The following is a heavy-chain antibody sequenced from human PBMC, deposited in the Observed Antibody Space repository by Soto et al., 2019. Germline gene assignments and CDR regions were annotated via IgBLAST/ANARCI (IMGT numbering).Heavy chain of an antibody. J-gene: IGHJ6*02. CDR2: IYHSGST. D-gene: IGHD5-18*01. V-gene: IGHV4-4*02. CDR3: ARDRQWIPLDYYYGMDV. CDR1: GGSISSSNW. Sequence: QVQLQESGPGLVKPSGTLSLTCAVSGGSISSSNWWSWVRQPPGKGLEWIGEIYHSGSTNYNPSPKRGVTISVDKSKNQFSLKLSSVTAADTAVYYCARDRQWIPLDYYYGMDVWGQGTTVTVSS.